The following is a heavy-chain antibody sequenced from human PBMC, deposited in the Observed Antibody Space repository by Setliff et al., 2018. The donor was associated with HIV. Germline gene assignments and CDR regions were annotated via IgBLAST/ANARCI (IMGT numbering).Heavy chain of an antibody. CDR1: GGSFSGFY. V-gene: IGHV4-34*01. J-gene: IGHJ6*03. CDR2: VHHSGST. Sequence: SETLSLTCAVYGGSFSGFYWSWIRQPPGKGLEWIGEVHHSGSTNYNPSLKSRVTISVDKSKNQFSLKLSSVTAADTAVYYCARVIVVVPAAANYYYYYMDVWGKGTTVTVSS. D-gene: IGHD2-2*01. CDR3: ARVIVVVPAAANYYYYYMDV.